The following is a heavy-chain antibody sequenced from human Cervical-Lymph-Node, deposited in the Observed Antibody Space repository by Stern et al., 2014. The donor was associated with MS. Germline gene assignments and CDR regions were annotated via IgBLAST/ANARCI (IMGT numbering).Heavy chain of an antibody. V-gene: IGHV1-46*01. J-gene: IGHJ6*02. CDR3: AREVAGHRLGMMDV. D-gene: IGHD6-19*01. CDR1: GYTFTSYY. Sequence: HVQLVQSGSEVKKPGASVKVSCKASGYTFTSYYLHWVRQAPGQGLEWMGIINPSGGTTSHAQKFQGRVTMTRDTSTSTVYMELSSLRSEDTAVYYCAREVAGHRLGMMDVWGQGTTVTVSS. CDR2: INPSGGTT.